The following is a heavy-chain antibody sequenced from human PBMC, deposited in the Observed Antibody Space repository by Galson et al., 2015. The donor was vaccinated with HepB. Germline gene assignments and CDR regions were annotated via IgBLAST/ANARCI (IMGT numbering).Heavy chain of an antibody. Sequence: SLRLSCAASGFTFTTFAMSGVGKPPGKGLGWVSPFSGRGGTTNYADPVKGRFTISRDNSKNTLYLQMTSLRAEDTAVYYCAKDLWAYDILNGYSRGDSFDIWGQGTMVTVSS. J-gene: IGHJ3*02. CDR1: GFTFTTFA. D-gene: IGHD3-9*01. CDR3: AKDLWAYDILNGYSRGDSFDI. V-gene: IGHV3-23*01. CDR2: FSGRGGTT.